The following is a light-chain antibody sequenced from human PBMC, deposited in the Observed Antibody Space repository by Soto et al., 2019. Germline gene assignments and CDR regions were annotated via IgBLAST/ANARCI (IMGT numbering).Light chain of an antibody. V-gene: IGLV2-14*01. J-gene: IGLJ2*01. CDR2: DVS. Sequence: QSALTQPASVSGSPGQSITISCTGTSSDVGGYNYVSWYQQHPGKAPKLMIYDVSNRPSGVSNRFSGSKSGNTASLTISGLQAEDEADYYCSSYTRSSTLYVVFVGGTKVTVL. CDR1: SSDVGGYNY. CDR3: SSYTRSSTLYVV.